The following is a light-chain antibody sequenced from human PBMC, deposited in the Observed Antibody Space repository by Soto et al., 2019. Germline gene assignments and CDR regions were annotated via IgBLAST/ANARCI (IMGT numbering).Light chain of an antibody. Sequence: IVLTHSPDSLAVSLGDRATINCKSSHNILYSSDNKNYLSWYKQRPGQPPNLLFYWASTRESGVPDRFSGSGSGTHVSLTFPSLQAEDVEVYYGKQYDSSPPTFGQWTKVEIK. J-gene: IGKJ1*01. CDR1: HNILYSSDNKNY. CDR3: KQYDSSPPT. CDR2: WAS. V-gene: IGKV4-1*01.